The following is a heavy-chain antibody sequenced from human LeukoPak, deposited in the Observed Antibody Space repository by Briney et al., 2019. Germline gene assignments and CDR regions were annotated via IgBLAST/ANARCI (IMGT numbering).Heavy chain of an antibody. D-gene: IGHD4-23*01. CDR3: ARGGPTVLSPGRAHYLDS. J-gene: IGHJ4*02. CDR2: IYTGGDT. CDR1: GFSVSDNY. V-gene: IGHV3-53*04. Sequence: PGGSLRLSCAASGFSVSDNYMYWVRQAPGKGLEWVSVIYTGGDTYYTDSAKGRFTIAKHSSRNTLYLQVNSLRPEDTAMYYCARGGPTVLSPGRAHYLDSWGQGTLVIVSS.